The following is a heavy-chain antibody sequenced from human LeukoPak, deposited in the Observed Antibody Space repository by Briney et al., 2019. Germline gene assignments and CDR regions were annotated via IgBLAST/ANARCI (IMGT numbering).Heavy chain of an antibody. J-gene: IGHJ4*02. D-gene: IGHD5-24*01. CDR2: ITPTDGT. CDR3: ARDRYGDGFAHLDY. CDR1: GYTFTSYA. V-gene: IGHV1-2*02. Sequence: ASVKVSCKASGYTFTSYAIHWMRQAPGQGLEWMGWITPTDGTNYPQKFQGRVAITWDTSITTAYMDLGRLTSDDTAVYYCARDRYGDGFAHLDYWGQGALVTVSS.